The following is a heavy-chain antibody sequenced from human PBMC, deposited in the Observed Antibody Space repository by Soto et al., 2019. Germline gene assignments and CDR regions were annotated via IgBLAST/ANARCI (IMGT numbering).Heavy chain of an antibody. CDR1: GFTFSSYG. J-gene: IGHJ1*01. CDR3: ARFHAGDDFWSGYEYFQH. V-gene: IGHV3-30*03. CDR2: ISYDGSNK. D-gene: IGHD3-3*01. Sequence: GGSLRLSCAASGFTFSSYGMHWVRQAPGKGLEWVAVISYDGSNKYYADPVKGRFTISRDNSKNTLYLQMNSLRAEDTAVYYCARFHAGDDFWSGYEYFQHWGQVTLVTVSS.